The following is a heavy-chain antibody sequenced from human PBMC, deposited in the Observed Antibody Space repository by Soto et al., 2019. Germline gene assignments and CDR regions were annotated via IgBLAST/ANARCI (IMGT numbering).Heavy chain of an antibody. CDR2: VHESGST. V-gene: IGHV4-59*03. CDR1: GDAISNYY. J-gene: IGHJ4*02. D-gene: IGHD2-15*01. Sequence: LSETLSLTCSVSGDAISNYYWSWIRQTPGRGLEWIGCVHESGSTDYNPSLRGRVIISLHTSKSQFSLSLRSATAADTATYYCARGTRALLTSCFAFWGQGFPVIVSS. CDR3: ARGTRALLTSCFAF.